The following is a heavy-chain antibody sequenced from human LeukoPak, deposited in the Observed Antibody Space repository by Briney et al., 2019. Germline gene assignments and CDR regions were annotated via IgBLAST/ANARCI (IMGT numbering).Heavy chain of an antibody. V-gene: IGHV1-69*04. D-gene: IGHD2-2*01. Sequence: GASVTVSCKASGGTFSSYAISWVRQAPGQGLEWMGRIIPILGIANYAQKFQGRVTITADKSTSTAYMELSSLRSEDTAVYYCARVPADNYYYYGMDVWGQGTTVTVSS. CDR3: ARVPADNYYYYGMDV. CDR2: IIPILGIA. J-gene: IGHJ6*02. CDR1: GGTFSSYA.